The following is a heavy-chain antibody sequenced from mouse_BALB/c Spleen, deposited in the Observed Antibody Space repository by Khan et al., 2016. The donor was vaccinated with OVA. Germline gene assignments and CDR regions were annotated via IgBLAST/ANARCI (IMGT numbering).Heavy chain of an antibody. Sequence: QVQLQQSGAELARPGASVKLSCKASGYTFTDYYINWVKQRTGQGLEWIGEIYPGSGNTYYNEKFKDKATLTADKSSTTAYMQLSSLTSEASAVYFCARRNYFGYTFAYWGQGTLVAVSA. CDR2: IYPGSGNT. CDR1: GYTFTDYY. CDR3: ARRNYFGYTFAY. D-gene: IGHD1-2*01. J-gene: IGHJ3*01. V-gene: IGHV1-76*01.